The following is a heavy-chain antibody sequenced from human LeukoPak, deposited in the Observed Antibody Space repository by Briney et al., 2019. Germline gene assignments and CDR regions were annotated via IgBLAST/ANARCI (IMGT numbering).Heavy chain of an antibody. J-gene: IGHJ6*03. CDR2: INPSGGST. CDR1: GYTSTSYY. V-gene: IGHV1-46*01. D-gene: IGHD3-10*02. Sequence: GASVKVSCKASGYTSTSYYMHWVRQAPGQGLEWMGIINPSGGSTSYAQKFQGRVTMTRDMSTSTVYMERSSLRSEDTAVYYCARVYVRDSMDVWGKGTTVTVSS. CDR3: ARVYVRDSMDV.